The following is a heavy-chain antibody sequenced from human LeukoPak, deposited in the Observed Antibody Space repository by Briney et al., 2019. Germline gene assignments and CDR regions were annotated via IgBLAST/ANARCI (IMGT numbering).Heavy chain of an antibody. CDR2: ILPKSGGA. V-gene: IGHV1-2*02. Sequence: ASVKVSCKASGYTFSGYYMHWVRQAPGQGLEWMGWILPKSGGANYAQKFRGRVTMTMDTSINTAYMELSSLRSDDTAVYYCARGGKSELGTCDFWGQGTLVTVSA. J-gene: IGHJ4*02. CDR3: ARGGKSELGTCDF. CDR1: GYTFSGYY. D-gene: IGHD7-27*01.